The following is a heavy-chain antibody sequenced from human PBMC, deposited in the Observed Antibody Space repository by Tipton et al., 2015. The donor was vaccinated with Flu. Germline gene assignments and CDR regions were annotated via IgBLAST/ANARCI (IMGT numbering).Heavy chain of an antibody. CDR2: IFHTGST. J-gene: IGHJ5*02. CDR1: GHSISSDYY. V-gene: IGHV4-38-2*02. D-gene: IGHD4-11*01. CDR3: ARRDYSNYVSDPKSWFDP. Sequence: LRLSCTISGHSISSDYYWGWIRQSPGKGLEWIGNIFHTGSTYHNPSLKSRVTISVDTSKNQFALEVFSVTAADTAVYYWARRDYSNYVSDPKSWFDPWGQGILVTVSS.